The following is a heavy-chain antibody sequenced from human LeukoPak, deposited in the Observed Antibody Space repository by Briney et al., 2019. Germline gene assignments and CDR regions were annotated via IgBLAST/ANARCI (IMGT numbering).Heavy chain of an antibody. CDR3: ARDSQKSGWLDY. J-gene: IGHJ4*02. Sequence: SETPSLTCTVSGGSISSGSYYWSWIRQPAGKGLEWIGRIYTSGSTNYNPSLKSRVTISVDTSKNQFSLKLSSVTAADTAVYYCARDSQKSGWLDYWGQGTLVTVSS. CDR2: IYTSGST. CDR1: GGSISSGSYY. V-gene: IGHV4-61*02. D-gene: IGHD6-19*01.